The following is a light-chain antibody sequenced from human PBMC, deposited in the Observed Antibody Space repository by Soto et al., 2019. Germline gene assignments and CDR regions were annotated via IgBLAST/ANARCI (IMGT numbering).Light chain of an antibody. CDR1: SSNIGNNY. V-gene: IGLV1-51*01. J-gene: IGLJ2*01. CDR2: DNN. CDR3: ATWDSSLNTVV. Sequence: QSVLTQPPSVSAAPGQKVTVSCSGSSSNIGNNYVSWYQQLPGTAPKLLIYDNNYRPSGIPDRFSGSTSGTSGTLVITGLQTGDEADYYCATWDSSLNTVVFGGGIKLTVL.